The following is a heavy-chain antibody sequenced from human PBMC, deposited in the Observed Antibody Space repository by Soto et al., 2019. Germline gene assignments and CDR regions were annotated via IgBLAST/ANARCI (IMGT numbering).Heavy chain of an antibody. V-gene: IGHV4-30-2*06. CDR1: GTPISSGCYS. CDR3: ASAKVRDNAFDI. J-gene: IGHJ3*02. Sequence: TLSLTFAVSGTPISSGCYSLCWIRQSPGKGLEWIGYIYHSGSTYYNPSLKSRVTISVDRSKNQFSLKLSSVTAADTAVYSCASAKVRDNAFDIWGQGTMVTVSS. CDR2: IYHSGST.